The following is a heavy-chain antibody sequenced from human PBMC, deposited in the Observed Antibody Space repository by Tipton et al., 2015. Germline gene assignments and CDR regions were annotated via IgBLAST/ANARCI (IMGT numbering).Heavy chain of an antibody. Sequence: QVQLVQSGAEVKKPGASVKVSCKASGYTFTGYYMHWVRQAPGQGLEWMGWVNPNSGGTNYAQKFQGCVTMTRDTSINTAYMELSRLTSDDTAVYYCARGRITMVRGPRYHYYALDVWGQGTTVTVSS. CDR1: GYTFTGYY. J-gene: IGHJ6*02. D-gene: IGHD3-10*01. CDR3: ARGRITMVRGPRYHYYALDV. V-gene: IGHV1-2*04. CDR2: VNPNSGGT.